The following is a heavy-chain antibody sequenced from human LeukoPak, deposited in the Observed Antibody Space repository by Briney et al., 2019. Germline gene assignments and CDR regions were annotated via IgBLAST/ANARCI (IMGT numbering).Heavy chain of an antibody. Sequence: GGSLTLSCAASGFTFSNNYLSWVRQAPGKGLEWVSLIYSSGNIYYTDSVKGRFTISRGNSKNTVYLQMNTLRAEDTAVYYCARTYVSGDGQEVGYFDYWGQGTPVTVSS. D-gene: IGHD5-24*01. J-gene: IGHJ4*02. CDR1: GFTFSNNY. CDR3: ARTYVSGDGQEVGYFDY. CDR2: IYSSGNI. V-gene: IGHV3-53*01.